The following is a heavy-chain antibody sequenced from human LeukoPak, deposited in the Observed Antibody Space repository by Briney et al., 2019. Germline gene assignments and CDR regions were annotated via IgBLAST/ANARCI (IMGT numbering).Heavy chain of an antibody. CDR3: ARMGELLGLVSDY. D-gene: IGHD1-26*01. CDR1: GGSISGSSYY. Sequence: SETLSLTCTVSGGSISGSSYYWGWIRQPPGKGLEWIGSIYYSGSTYYNPSLKSRVTISVDTSKNQFSLKLSSVTAADTAVYYCARMGELLGLVSDYWGQGTLVTVSS. CDR2: IYYSGST. V-gene: IGHV4-39*01. J-gene: IGHJ4*02.